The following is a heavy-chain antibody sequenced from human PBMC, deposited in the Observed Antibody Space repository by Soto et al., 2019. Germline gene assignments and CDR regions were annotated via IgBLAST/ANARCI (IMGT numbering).Heavy chain of an antibody. CDR3: ARDRYGDYTYYYYGMDV. CDR1: GGSISSGGYY. J-gene: IGHJ6*02. V-gene: IGHV4-31*03. CDR2: IYYSGST. Sequence: QVQLQESGPGLVKPSQTLSLTCTVSGGSISSGGYYWSWIRQHPGKGLEWIGYIYYSGSTYYNPSLKSRVTISVDTSKNQFSLKLSSVTAAATAVYYCARDRYGDYTYYYYGMDVWGQGTTVTVSS. D-gene: IGHD4-17*01.